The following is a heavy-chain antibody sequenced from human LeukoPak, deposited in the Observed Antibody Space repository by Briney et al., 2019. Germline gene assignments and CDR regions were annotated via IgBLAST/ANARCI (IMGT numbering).Heavy chain of an antibody. CDR3: ARDLSGSYFGYYFDY. CDR1: GGSISSGGYY. Sequence: SETLSLTCTVSGGSISSGGYYWSWIRQPPGKGLEWIGYIYHSGSTYYNPSLKSRVTMSVDTSKNQFSLKLTSVTAADTAVYYCARDLSGSYFGYYFDYWGQGTLVTVSS. CDR2: IYHSGST. V-gene: IGHV4-30-2*01. J-gene: IGHJ4*02. D-gene: IGHD1-26*01.